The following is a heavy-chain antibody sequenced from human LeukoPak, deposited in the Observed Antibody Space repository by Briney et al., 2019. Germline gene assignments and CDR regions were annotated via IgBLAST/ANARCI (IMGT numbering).Heavy chain of an antibody. V-gene: IGHV3-21*01. Sequence: GGSLRLSCAASGFTFSRSSMNWVRQAPGKGLEWVSSITTSSSYIYYADSVKGRFTISRDNAKNSLYLQMDSLRGEDTAVYYCARQGYYYDSSLGYWGQGTLVTVSS. CDR3: ARQGYYYDSSLGY. CDR2: ITTSSSYI. D-gene: IGHD3-22*01. J-gene: IGHJ4*02. CDR1: GFTFSRSS.